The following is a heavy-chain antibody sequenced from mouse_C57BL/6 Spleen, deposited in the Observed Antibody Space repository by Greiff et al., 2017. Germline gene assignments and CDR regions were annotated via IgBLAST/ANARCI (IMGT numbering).Heavy chain of an antibody. CDR2: IYPGNSDT. V-gene: IGHV1-5*01. Sequence: VQLQQSGTVLARPGASVKMSCKTSGYTFTSYCMHWVKQRPGQGLEWIGAIYPGNSDTSYNQKFKGKAKLTAVTSASTAYMELSSLTNEDSAVYDCTGDRVTSGYYAMDYWGQGASVTVSS. D-gene: IGHD2-3*01. J-gene: IGHJ4*01. CDR1: GYTFTSYC. CDR3: TGDRVTSGYYAMDY.